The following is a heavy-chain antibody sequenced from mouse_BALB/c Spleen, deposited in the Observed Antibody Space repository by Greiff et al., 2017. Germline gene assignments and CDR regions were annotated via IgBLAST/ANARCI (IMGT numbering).Heavy chain of an antibody. J-gene: IGHJ4*01. CDR1: GFTFSSYG. V-gene: IGHV5-6*01. Sequence: EVQVVESGGDLVKPGGSLKLSCAASGFTFSSYGMSWVRQTPDKRLEWVATISSGGSYTYYPDSVKGRFTISRDNAKNTLYLQMSSLKSEDTAMYYCARGRPHYAMDYWGQGTSVTVSS. CDR3: ARGRPHYAMDY. CDR2: ISSGGSYT.